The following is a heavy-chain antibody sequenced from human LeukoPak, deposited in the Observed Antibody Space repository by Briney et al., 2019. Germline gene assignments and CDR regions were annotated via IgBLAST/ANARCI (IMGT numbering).Heavy chain of an antibody. Sequence: GGSLRLSCAASGFTFSGSAMHWVRQASGKGLEWVGRIRSKVNSYATAYAASVKGRFTISRDDSKNTAYLQMNSLKTEDTAVYYCTGSGSFFDAFDIWGQGTMVTVSS. V-gene: IGHV3-73*01. D-gene: IGHD1-26*01. CDR2: IRSKVNSYAT. CDR1: GFTFSGSA. CDR3: TGSGSFFDAFDI. J-gene: IGHJ3*02.